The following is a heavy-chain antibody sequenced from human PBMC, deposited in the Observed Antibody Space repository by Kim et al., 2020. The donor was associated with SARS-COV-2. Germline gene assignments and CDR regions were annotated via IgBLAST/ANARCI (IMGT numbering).Heavy chain of an antibody. D-gene: IGHD3-22*01. CDR3: AKDGDSIAFDI. J-gene: IGHJ3*02. CDR1: GFTFSSYG. CDR2: ISYDGSNK. Sequence: GGSLRLSCAASGFTFSSYGMHWVRQAPGKGLEWVAVISYDGSNKYYADSVKGRFTISRDNSKNTLYLQMNSLRAEDTAVYYCAKDGDSIAFDIWGQGTMVTVSS. V-gene: IGHV3-30*18.